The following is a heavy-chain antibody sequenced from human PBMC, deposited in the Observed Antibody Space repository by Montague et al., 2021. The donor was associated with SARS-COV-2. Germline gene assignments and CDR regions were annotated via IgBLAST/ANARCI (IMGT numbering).Heavy chain of an antibody. CDR3: ASMVRAQVYYFDY. J-gene: IGHJ4*02. CDR1: GGSISSSSYY. CDR2: IFYSGST. D-gene: IGHD3-10*01. V-gene: IGHV4-39*01. Sequence: SETLSLTCTVSGGSISSSSYYWGWIRQPPGKGLEWIGSIFYSGSTDYXXXPKSRVTISVDTSKNQFSLKLSSVTAADTAVYYCASMVRAQVYYFDYWGQGTLVTVSS.